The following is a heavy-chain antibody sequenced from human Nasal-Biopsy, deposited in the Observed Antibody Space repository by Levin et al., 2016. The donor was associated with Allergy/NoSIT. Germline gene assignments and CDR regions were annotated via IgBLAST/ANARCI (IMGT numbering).Heavy chain of an antibody. J-gene: IGHJ6*03. CDR2: IYYIANT. D-gene: IGHD6-25*01. V-gene: IGHV4-30-4*01. Sequence: SETLSLTCTVSGGSIGSRDHYWSWIRQAPGKGLEWIACIYYIANTFYNPSLQSRVTISVDTSRNQVSLRLSSVTAADTAVYYCARAGGSSGPLYDNYYYYMDVWGKGTTVTVSS. CDR1: GGSIGSRDHY. CDR3: ARAGGSSGPLYDNYYYYMDV.